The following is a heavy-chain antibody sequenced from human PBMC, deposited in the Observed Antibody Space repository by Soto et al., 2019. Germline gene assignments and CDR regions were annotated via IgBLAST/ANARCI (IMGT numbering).Heavy chain of an antibody. D-gene: IGHD3-3*01. CDR2: INPATGAA. CDR1: GYPVTAYY. CDR3: AKGGGVGVAGSAAFDM. Sequence: QLHLVQSGAVVKKPGASVTVSCSASGYPVTAYYMHWVRQAPGRGLEWMGGINPATGAAKYTQTFQGRVTTTRDTSTSTVFMELSGLTSEHTAVFYCAKGGGVGVAGSAAFDMWGQGTLVTVSS. V-gene: IGHV1-2*02. J-gene: IGHJ3*02.